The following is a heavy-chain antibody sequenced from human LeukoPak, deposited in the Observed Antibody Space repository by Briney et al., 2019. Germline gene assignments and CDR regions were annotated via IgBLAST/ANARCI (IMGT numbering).Heavy chain of an antibody. D-gene: IGHD3-22*01. CDR3: ARRSIDTYYYDSSGYAIPFFADY. V-gene: IGHV4-39*01. Sequence: SETLSLTCTVSGGSISSGGYYWGWIRQPPGKGLEWIGSIYYSGSTYYNPSLKSRATISVDTSKNQFSLKLSSVTAADTAVYYCARRSIDTYYYDSSGYAIPFFADYWGQGTLVTVSS. CDR2: IYYSGST. CDR1: GGSISSGGYY. J-gene: IGHJ4*02.